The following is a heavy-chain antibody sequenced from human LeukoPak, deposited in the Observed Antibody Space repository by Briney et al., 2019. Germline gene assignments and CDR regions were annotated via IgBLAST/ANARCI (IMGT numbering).Heavy chain of an antibody. CDR2: IYYSGST. CDR1: GGSISSSSYY. D-gene: IGHD3-22*01. CDR3: ARLNYYDSSGYYGLDY. V-gene: IGHV4-39*01. Sequence: SETLSLTCTVSGGSISSSSYYWGWIRQPPGKGLEWSGSIYYSGSTYYNPSLKSRVTISVDTSKNQFSLKLSSVTAADTAVYYCARLNYYDSSGYYGLDYWGQGTLVTVSS. J-gene: IGHJ4*02.